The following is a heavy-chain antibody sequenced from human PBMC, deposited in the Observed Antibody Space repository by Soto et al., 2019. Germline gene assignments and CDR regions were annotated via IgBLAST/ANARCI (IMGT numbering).Heavy chain of an antibody. CDR2: IIPIFPTA. CDR1: GCTFSRSG. CDR3: ARDQGYSSYKYFIDN. J-gene: IGHJ4*02. D-gene: IGHD6-19*01. Sequence: ASVKVSCKASGCTFSRSGLIWVRQAPGQGLEWVGGIIPIFPTAHYGQKFQGRVTITADESTSTVYMELSSLRSEDTDVYYCARDQGYSSYKYFIDNWGQGTLVTVSS. V-gene: IGHV1-69*13.